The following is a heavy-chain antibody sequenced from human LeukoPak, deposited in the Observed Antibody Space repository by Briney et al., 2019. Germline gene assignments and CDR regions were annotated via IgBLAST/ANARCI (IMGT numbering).Heavy chain of an antibody. V-gene: IGHV3-53*01. Sequence: PGGSLRLSCAASGFTVSSTYMGWVRQAPGKGLHWVSIIYSGGGTYYADSVKGRFTISRDNSKNTVYLQMNSLSAEDTAVYYCARVPYGNYHYYYMDVWGKGTTVTVSS. CDR3: ARVPYGNYHYYYMDV. CDR2: IYSGGGT. CDR1: GFTVSSTY. D-gene: IGHD3-10*01. J-gene: IGHJ6*03.